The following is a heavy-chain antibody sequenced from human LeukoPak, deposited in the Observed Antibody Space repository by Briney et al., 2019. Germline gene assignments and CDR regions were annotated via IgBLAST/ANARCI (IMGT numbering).Heavy chain of an antibody. CDR1: GYTFTSYA. CDR2: INAGNGNT. J-gene: IGHJ6*02. D-gene: IGHD2-2*02. CDR3: ARDYSSSTSCYTVMDY. Sequence: ASVKVSCKASGYTFTSYAMHWVRQAPGQRLEWMGWINAGNGNTKHSQKFQGRVTITRDTSASTAYMELSSLRSEDTAVYYCARDYSSSTSCYTVMDYWGQGTTVTVSS. V-gene: IGHV1-3*01.